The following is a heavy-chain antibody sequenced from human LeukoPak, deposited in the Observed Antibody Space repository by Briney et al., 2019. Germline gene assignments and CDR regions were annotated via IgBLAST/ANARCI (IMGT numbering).Heavy chain of an antibody. CDR3: AKEWGYRITMIVVEEYFQH. CDR2: ISGSGGST. CDR1: GFTFSSYA. D-gene: IGHD3-22*01. Sequence: GGSLRLSCAASGFTFSSYAMSWVRQAPGKGLEWVSAISGSGGSTYYADSVKGRFTIPRDNSKNTLYLQMNSLRAEDTAVYYCAKEWGYRITMIVVEEYFQHWGQGTLVTVSS. V-gene: IGHV3-23*01. J-gene: IGHJ1*01.